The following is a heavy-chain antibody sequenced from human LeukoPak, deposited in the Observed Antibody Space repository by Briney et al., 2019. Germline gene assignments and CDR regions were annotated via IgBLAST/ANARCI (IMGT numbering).Heavy chain of an antibody. J-gene: IGHJ3*02. CDR1: GFTFSNAW. D-gene: IGHD3-22*01. CDR2: IKSKTDGGTT. CDR3: TTPTYYYDSSGHGAFDI. Sequence: TGGSLRLSCAASGFTFSNAWMSWVRQAPGKGLEWVGRIKSKTDGGTTDYAAPVKGRFTISRDDSKNTLYLQMNSLKTEDTAVYYCTTPTYYYDSSGHGAFDIWGQGTMVTVSS. V-gene: IGHV3-15*01.